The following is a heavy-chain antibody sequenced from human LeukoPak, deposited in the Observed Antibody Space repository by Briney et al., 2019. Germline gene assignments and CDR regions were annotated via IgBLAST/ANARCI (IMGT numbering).Heavy chain of an antibody. CDR1: GXTFSSYA. CDR3: AKAPYYYDSSGYS. D-gene: IGHD3-22*01. Sequence: GGSLRLSCAASGXTFSSYAMSWVRQAPGKGLEWVSAITGSGGNTYYADSVKGRFTISRDNSKNTLYLQMNSLRAEDTAVYYCAKAPYYYDSSGYSWGQGTLVTVSS. CDR2: ITGSGGNT. V-gene: IGHV3-23*01. J-gene: IGHJ5*02.